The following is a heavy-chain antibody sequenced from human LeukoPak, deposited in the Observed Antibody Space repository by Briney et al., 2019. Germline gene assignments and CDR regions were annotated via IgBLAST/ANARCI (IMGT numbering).Heavy chain of an antibody. CDR1: GATFSDYA. V-gene: IGHV1-46*01. CDR2: INPSGGST. J-gene: IGHJ4*02. D-gene: IGHD3-22*01. Sequence: EASVKVSCKASGATFSDYALNWVRQAPGQGLEWMGIINPSGGSTSYAQKFQGRVTMTRDMSTSTVYMELSSLRSEDTAVYYCAREKFVGVITNYFDYWGQGTLVTVSS. CDR3: AREKFVGVITNYFDY.